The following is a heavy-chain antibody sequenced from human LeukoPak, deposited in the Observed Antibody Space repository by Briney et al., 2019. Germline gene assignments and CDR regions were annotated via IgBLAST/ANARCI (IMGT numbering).Heavy chain of an antibody. CDR3: AKENYDISGYYYYYMDV. CDR2: ISGSGGST. J-gene: IGHJ6*03. CDR1: GFTFSNAW. Sequence: PGGSLRLSCAASGFTFSNAWMSWVRQAPGKGLEWVSAISGSGGSTYYADSVKGRFTISRDNSKNTLYLQMNSLRAEDTAVYYCAKENYDISGYYYYYMDVWGKGTTVTVSS. D-gene: IGHD1-7*01. V-gene: IGHV3-23*01.